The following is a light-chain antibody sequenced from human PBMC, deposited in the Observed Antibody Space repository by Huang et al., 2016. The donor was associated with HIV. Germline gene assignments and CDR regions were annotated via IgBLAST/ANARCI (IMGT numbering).Light chain of an antibody. CDR3: QQYYSSPQT. CDR1: QSVYASSTSKNY. J-gene: IGKJ1*01. CDR2: WAS. Sequence: DIIMSQSPDSLTVSLGERATLNCRSSQSVYASSTSKNYMAWFQQTPEQPPRLLLFWASSREVGVPDRFSGSGSGTHFTLTIANLQPEDAAIYYCQQYYSSPQTFGQGTRV. V-gene: IGKV4-1*01.